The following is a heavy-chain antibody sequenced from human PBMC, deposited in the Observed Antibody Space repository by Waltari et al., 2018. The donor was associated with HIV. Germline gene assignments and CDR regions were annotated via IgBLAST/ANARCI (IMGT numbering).Heavy chain of an antibody. CDR3: ARDPMVRGVIAPFDY. Sequence: QVQLVQSGAEVKKPGASVKVSCKASGYTFTSYGISWVRQAPGQGLEWMGWISAYKGNTNQAQQLQGRVTMTTDTSTSTAYMELRSLRSDDTAVYYCARDPMVRGVIAPFDYWGQGTLVTVSS. CDR2: ISAYKGNT. D-gene: IGHD3-10*01. V-gene: IGHV1-18*01. CDR1: GYTFTSYG. J-gene: IGHJ4*02.